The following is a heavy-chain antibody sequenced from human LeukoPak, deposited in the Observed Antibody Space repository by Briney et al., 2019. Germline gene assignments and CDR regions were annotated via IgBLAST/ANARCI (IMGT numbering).Heavy chain of an antibody. CDR1: GGSISSSSYY. V-gene: IGHV4-39*01. D-gene: IGHD2-15*01. CDR2: IYYSGST. CDR3: ARHQYCSGGSCYSLDNWFDP. J-gene: IGHJ5*02. Sequence: SETLSLTCTVSGGSISSSSYYWGWIRQPPGKGLEWIGSIYYSGSTYYNPSLKSRVTISVDTSKNQFSLKLSSVTAADTAVYYCARHQYCSGGSCYSLDNWFDPWGQGTLVTVSS.